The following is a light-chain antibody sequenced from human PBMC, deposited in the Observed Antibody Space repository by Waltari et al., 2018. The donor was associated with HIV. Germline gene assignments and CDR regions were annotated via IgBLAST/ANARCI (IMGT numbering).Light chain of an antibody. CDR3: QQDYSTPWT. V-gene: IGKV4-1*01. CDR2: WAS. J-gene: IGKJ1*01. Sequence: DIVMTQSPDSLVVSLGERATINCKSSQSVLYRSNNRNYLDWYQQKPGQPPKLLIYWASTRESGVPDRFSGRGSGTDFTLTISSLQAEDVAVYYCQQDYSTPWTFGQGTKVEIK. CDR1: QSVLYRSNNRNY.